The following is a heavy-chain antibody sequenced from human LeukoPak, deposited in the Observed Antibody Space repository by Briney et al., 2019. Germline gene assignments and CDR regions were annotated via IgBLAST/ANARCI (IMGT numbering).Heavy chain of an antibody. Sequence: PGGSLRLSCAASGFTFSSYDMHWVPQPTAKGLECVSAIGTAGDTYYSHSVKGRFTISRDTSKNPVSLQMNSLRAKDTDVYYCAGDKTTGAWYEFDYWGQGTLVTVSS. CDR3: AGDKTTGAWYEFDY. CDR1: GFTFSSYD. CDR2: IGTAGDT. D-gene: IGHD6-13*01. V-gene: IGHV3-13*01. J-gene: IGHJ4*02.